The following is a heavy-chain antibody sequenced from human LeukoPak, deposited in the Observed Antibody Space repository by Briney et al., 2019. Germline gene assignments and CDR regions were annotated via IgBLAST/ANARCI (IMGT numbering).Heavy chain of an antibody. CDR3: ATVGMNGVHYYGMDV. Sequence: ASVKVSCKPSGYTFTTYGVSWVRQAPGQGLEWMGWLSVYNGNTKYAQKVQGRVTMTTDTSTSTAYMELRSLRSDDTAVYYCATVGMNGVHYYGMDVWGQGTTVTVSS. J-gene: IGHJ6*02. V-gene: IGHV1-18*01. CDR2: LSVYNGNT. CDR1: GYTFTTYG. D-gene: IGHD2-8*01.